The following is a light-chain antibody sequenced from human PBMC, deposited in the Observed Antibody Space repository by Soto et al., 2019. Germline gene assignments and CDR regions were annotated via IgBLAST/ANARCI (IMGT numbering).Light chain of an antibody. CDR1: QTIYRW. CDR3: PQYNRYTWT. Sequence: DIQMTQSPSTLSASIGDRVTMSCRASQTIYRWLAWYQQKPGKAPNLLIYKASNLPSGVPSRFSGSGSGTEFTLTISGLQPDDSALYYCPQYNRYTWTFGQGTKVEIK. V-gene: IGKV1-5*03. CDR2: KAS. J-gene: IGKJ1*01.